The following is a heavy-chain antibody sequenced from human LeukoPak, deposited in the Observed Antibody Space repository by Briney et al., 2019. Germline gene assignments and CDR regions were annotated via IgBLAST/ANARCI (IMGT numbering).Heavy chain of an antibody. J-gene: IGHJ5*02. V-gene: IGHV1-2*06. CDR2: INPNSGGT. D-gene: IGHD4-17*01. CDR1: GYTFTGHY. Sequence: ASVKVSCKASGYTFTGHYMHWVRQAPGQGLEWMGRINPNSGGTNYAQKFQGRVTMTRDTSISTAYMELSRLRSDDTAVYYCARVVRAYGAPGFDPWGQGTLVTVSS. CDR3: ARVVRAYGAPGFDP.